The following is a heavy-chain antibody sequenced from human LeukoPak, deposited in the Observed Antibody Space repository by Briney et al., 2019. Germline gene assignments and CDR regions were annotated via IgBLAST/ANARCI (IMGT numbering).Heavy chain of an antibody. CDR1: GGTFNSYA. CDR2: IIPIFGTA. Sequence: ASVKVSCKASGGTFNSYAISWVRQAPGQGLEWMGGIIPIFGTANYAQKFQGRVTITADESTSTAYMELSSLRSEDTAVYYCARANSGSYKEFDYWGQGTLVTVSS. CDR3: ARANSGSYKEFDY. J-gene: IGHJ4*02. D-gene: IGHD1-26*01. V-gene: IGHV1-69*13.